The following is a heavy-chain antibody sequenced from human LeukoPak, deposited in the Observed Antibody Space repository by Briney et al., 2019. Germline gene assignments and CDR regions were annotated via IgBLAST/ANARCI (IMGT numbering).Heavy chain of an antibody. J-gene: IGHJ4*02. D-gene: IGHD3-22*01. Sequence: SETLSLTCAVYGGSFSGYYWSWIRQPPGKGLEWIGEINHSGNTKYNPSLKSRVTISVDTSKNQFSLKLNSVTAADTAVYYCARRTSSGSFDYWGQGTLVTISS. CDR3: ARRTSSGSFDY. V-gene: IGHV4-34*01. CDR1: GGSFSGYY. CDR2: INHSGNT.